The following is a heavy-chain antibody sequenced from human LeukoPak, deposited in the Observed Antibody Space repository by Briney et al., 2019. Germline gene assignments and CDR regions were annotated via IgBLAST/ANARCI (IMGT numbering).Heavy chain of an antibody. CDR1: GDSVSSSLYF. CDR3: ARLSKGRYFDYIFDY. D-gene: IGHD3-9*01. V-gene: IGHV4-39*01. Sequence: SETLSLTCSVSGDSVSSSLYFWGWIRQPPGKGLEWIGNINSIGSSSDNPSLKSRVTMSVDTSKNQFSLKMTSATAADTAVYYCARLSKGRYFDYIFDYWGQGTLVTVSS. CDR2: INSIGSS. J-gene: IGHJ4*02.